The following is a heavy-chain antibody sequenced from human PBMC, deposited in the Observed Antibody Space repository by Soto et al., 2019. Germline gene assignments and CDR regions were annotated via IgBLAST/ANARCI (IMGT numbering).Heavy chain of an antibody. CDR1: GFTFSSYS. CDR2: ISSSSSYI. D-gene: IGHD3-9*01. J-gene: IGHJ1*01. V-gene: IGHV3-21*01. Sequence: PGGSLRLSCAASGFTFSSYSMNWVRQAPGKGLEWVSSISSSSSYIYYADSVKGRFTISRDNAKNSLYLQMNSLRAEDTAVYYCARDLYYDILTGYYQPAGYFQHWGQGTLVTVSS. CDR3: ARDLYYDILTGYYQPAGYFQH.